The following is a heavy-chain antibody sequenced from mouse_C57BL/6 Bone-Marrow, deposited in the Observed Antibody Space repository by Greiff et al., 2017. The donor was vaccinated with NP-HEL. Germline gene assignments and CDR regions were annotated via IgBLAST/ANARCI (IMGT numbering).Heavy chain of an antibody. D-gene: IGHD1-1*01. CDR3: AKNYGRGNAMDY. J-gene: IGHJ4*01. CDR2: INPNYGTT. Sequence: VHVKQSGPELVKPGASVKISCKASGYSFTDYNMNWVKQSNGKSLEWIGVINPNYGTTSYNQKFKGKATLTVDQSSSTAYMQLNSLTSEDSAVYYCAKNYGRGNAMDYWGQGTSVTVSS. CDR1: GYSFTDYN. V-gene: IGHV1-39*01.